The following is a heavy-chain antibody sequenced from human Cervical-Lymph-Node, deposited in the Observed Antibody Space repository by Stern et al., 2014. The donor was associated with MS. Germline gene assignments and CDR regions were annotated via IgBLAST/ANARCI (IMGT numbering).Heavy chain of an antibody. CDR2: ITPSGDST. J-gene: IGHJ4*02. V-gene: IGHV1-46*01. D-gene: IGHD5-24*01. Sequence: QVQLVQSGAEVKKPGASVKVSCKASGYTFSSYYMHWVRQAPGQGLEWMGMITPSGDSTSYAQKFQGRVTMTRDTSTSTVYMELSSLRSEDTAVYYCARRRDGYNFAYWGQGTLVTVSS. CDR3: ARRRDGYNFAY. CDR1: GYTFSSYY.